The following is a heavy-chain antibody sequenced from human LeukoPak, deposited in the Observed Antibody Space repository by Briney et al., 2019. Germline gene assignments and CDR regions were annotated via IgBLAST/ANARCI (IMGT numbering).Heavy chain of an antibody. J-gene: IGHJ3*02. D-gene: IGHD2-21*02. CDR2: ISYSGST. CDR3: ARDVVLTSSPDAFDI. CDR1: GVSITKDGYS. Sequence: SETLSLTCTVSGVSITKDGYSWTWIRQPPGKGLEWIGDISYSGSTKYKPSLKRRLTISGDVSKNQFSLKLTSVTAADTAVYYCARDVVLTSSPDAFDIWGQGTLVTVSS. V-gene: IGHV4-31*03.